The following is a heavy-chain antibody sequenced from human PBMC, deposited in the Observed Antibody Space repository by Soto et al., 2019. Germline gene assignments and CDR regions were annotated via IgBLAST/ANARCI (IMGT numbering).Heavy chain of an antibody. CDR3: AKEGITMVRGVIINWFDP. D-gene: IGHD3-10*01. Sequence: PGGSLRLSCAASGFTFSSYGMHWVRQAPGKGLEWVAVISYDGSNKYYADSVKGRFTISRDNSKNTLYLQMNSLRAEDTAVYYCAKEGITMVRGVIINWFDPWGQGTLVTVSS. J-gene: IGHJ5*02. CDR2: ISYDGSNK. CDR1: GFTFSSYG. V-gene: IGHV3-30*18.